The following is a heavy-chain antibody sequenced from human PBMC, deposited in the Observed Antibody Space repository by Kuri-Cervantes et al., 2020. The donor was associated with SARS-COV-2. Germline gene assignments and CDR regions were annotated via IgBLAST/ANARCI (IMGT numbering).Heavy chain of an antibody. V-gene: IGHV4-59*08. CDR3: ARQADGSDTGSLTG. D-gene: IGHD1-26*01. Sequence: GSLRLSCTVSGGSISSYYWSWIRQPPGKGLEWIAYIYYSGTTNYNPSLKSRVTISVDTSKNQFSLKLSSVTAADTAVYYCARQADGSDTGSLTGWGQGTLVTVSS. CDR1: GGSISSYY. J-gene: IGHJ4*02. CDR2: IYYSGTT.